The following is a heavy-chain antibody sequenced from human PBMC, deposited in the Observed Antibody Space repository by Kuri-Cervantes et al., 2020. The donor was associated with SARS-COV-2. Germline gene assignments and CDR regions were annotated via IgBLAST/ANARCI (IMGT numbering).Heavy chain of an antibody. CDR2: IYYSGST. J-gene: IGHJ4*02. CDR1: PGSISSYY. V-gene: IGHV4-59*12. Sequence: VILSLNPPGSPGSISSYYWSWIRQPPGKGLEWIGYIYYSGSTNYNPSLKSRVTISVDTSKNQFSLKLSSVTAADTAVYYCARGSHYGSGSSNEDFDYWGQGTLVTVSS. D-gene: IGHD3-10*01. CDR3: ARGSHYGSGSSNEDFDY.